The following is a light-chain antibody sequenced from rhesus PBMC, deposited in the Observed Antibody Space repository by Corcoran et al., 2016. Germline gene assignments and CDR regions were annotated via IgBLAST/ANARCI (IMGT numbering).Light chain of an antibody. J-gene: IGKJ2*01. CDR2: AAS. Sequence: DIQMTQSPSSLSASVGDRVTVTCRASQGINKELSWYQQKPGKAPTLLIYAASIFPTGVSSRFSGSGSGPVFTLTIGRLQPEDVATYYCLQDYTTPYSFGQGTKVEIK. V-gene: IGKV1-94*01. CDR1: QGINKE. CDR3: LQDYTTPYS.